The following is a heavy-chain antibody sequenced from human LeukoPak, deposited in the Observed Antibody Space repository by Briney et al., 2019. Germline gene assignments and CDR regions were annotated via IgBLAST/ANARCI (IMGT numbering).Heavy chain of an antibody. CDR3: ARRVGRFGELPNAFDI. J-gene: IGHJ3*02. CDR1: GGSISSSSYC. Sequence: SETLSLTCTVSGGSISSSSYCWGWIRQPPGKGLEWIGSIYYSGSTYYNPSLKSRVTISVDTSKNQFSLKLSSVTAADTAVYYCARRVGRFGELPNAFDIWGQGTMVTVSS. V-gene: IGHV4-39*01. CDR2: IYYSGST. D-gene: IGHD3-10*01.